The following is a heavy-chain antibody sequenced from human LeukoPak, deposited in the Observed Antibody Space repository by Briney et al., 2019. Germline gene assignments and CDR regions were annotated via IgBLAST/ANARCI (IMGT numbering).Heavy chain of an antibody. J-gene: IGHJ3*02. CDR1: GESFSDYY. CDR2: INHSGNS. CDR3: EMFTAIVGDALDI. Sequence: SETLSLTCAVYGESFSDYYFTWIRQPPGKGLEWIGDINHSGNSSYNKFLRSRVTISLDTSKKQVSLKLSSVTAADTAVYYCEMFTAIVGDALDIWGQGTVVTVSS. D-gene: IGHD1-26*01. V-gene: IGHV4-34*01.